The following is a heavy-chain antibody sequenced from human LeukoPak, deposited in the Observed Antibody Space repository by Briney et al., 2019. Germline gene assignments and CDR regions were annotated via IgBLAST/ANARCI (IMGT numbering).Heavy chain of an antibody. CDR1: GFTFSSYG. V-gene: IGHV3-30*18. CDR2: ISYDGSNK. CDR3: AKDGTSYGGIFDY. J-gene: IGHJ4*02. Sequence: GGSLRLSCAASGFTFSSYGMHWVRQAPGKGLEWVAVISYDGSNKYYADSVKGRFTISRDNSKNTLYLQMNSLRAEDTAVYYCAKDGTSYGGIFDYWGQGTLVTVSS. D-gene: IGHD4-23*01.